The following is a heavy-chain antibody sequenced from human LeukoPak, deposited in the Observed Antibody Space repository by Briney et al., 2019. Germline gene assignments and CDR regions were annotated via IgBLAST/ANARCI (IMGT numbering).Heavy chain of an antibody. CDR3: AKSRGESRGASNY. D-gene: IGHD1-26*01. J-gene: IGHJ4*01. V-gene: IGHV3-23*01. Sequence: GGSLRLSCAASGFTFSSYAMNWVRQAPGKGLEWVSFISGSGDTTYYADSVKDRFTISRDNSKNTLYLQMNSLRAEDTAVYYCAKSRGESRGASNYWGHGTLVTVSS. CDR2: ISGSGDTT. CDR1: GFTFSSYA.